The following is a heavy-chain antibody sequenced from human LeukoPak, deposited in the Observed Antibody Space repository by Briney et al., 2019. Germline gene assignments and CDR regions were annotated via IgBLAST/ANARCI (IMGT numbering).Heavy chain of an antibody. CDR3: ASSSPLEYYYYGMDV. D-gene: IGHD6-6*01. Sequence: TLSLTCTVSGGSISSGSYYWSWIRQPAEKGLEWIGRIYTSGSTNYNPSLKSRVTISVDTSKNQFSLKLSSVTAADTAVYYCASSSPLEYYYYGMDVWGQGTTVTVSS. J-gene: IGHJ6*02. CDR1: GGSISSGSYY. CDR2: IYTSGST. V-gene: IGHV4-61*02.